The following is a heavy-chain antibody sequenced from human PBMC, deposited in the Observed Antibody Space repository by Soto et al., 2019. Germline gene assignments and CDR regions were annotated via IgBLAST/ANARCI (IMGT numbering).Heavy chain of an antibody. V-gene: IGHV3-21*01. CDR3: ARGSAFIGLDY. Sequence: GGSLILSCAVSGFLFSRYGMNWVRQAPGKGLEWVSSIGTSGSYIYDTDSVKGRFTISRDNTKDSLYLQMNSLRAEDTAIYYCARGSAFIGLDYWGQGT. D-gene: IGHD1-26*01. CDR2: IGTSGSYI. CDR1: GFLFSRYG. J-gene: IGHJ4*02.